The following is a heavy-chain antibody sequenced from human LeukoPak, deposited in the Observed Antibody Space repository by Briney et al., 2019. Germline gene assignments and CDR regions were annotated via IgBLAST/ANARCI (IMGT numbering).Heavy chain of an antibody. Sequence: GSLRLSCAASGFTFSSYSMNWVRQAPGKGLEWVSCISTSSSYIYYADSVKGRFTTSRDNAKNSLYLQTNSLRAEDTAVYYCARDLRSSGYYAFDYWGQGTLVTVSS. CDR3: ARDLRSSGYYAFDY. V-gene: IGHV3-21*01. J-gene: IGHJ4*02. D-gene: IGHD3-22*01. CDR1: GFTFSSYS. CDR2: ISTSSSYI.